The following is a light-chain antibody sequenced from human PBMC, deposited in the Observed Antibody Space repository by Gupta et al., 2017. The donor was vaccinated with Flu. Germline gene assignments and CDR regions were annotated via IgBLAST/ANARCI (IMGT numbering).Light chain of an antibody. V-gene: IGKV3-15*01. Sequence: EIVMTQSPASLSVSPGDRVTLSCSASQSVTSNLAWYQQKPGQTPRLLIFGASTRATGIPTRFSGTGSGTEFTLTISSLQSADFAVYYCQQYHYWWTFGQGTKVEIK. CDR2: GAS. CDR3: QQYHYWWT. CDR1: QSVTSN. J-gene: IGKJ1*01.